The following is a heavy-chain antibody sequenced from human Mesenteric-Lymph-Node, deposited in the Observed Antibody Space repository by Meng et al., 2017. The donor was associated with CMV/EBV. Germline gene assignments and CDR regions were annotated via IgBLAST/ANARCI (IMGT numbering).Heavy chain of an antibody. CDR3: AKAIYCTNGVCYTGSWFDP. CDR1: GFTFSSYG. D-gene: IGHD2-8*01. Sequence: GGSLRLSCAASGFTFSSYGMHWVRQAPGKGLEWVAFIRYDGSNKYYADSVKGRFTISRDNSKNTLYLQMNSLRAEDTAVYYCAKAIYCTNGVCYTGSWFDPWGQGTLVTVSS. V-gene: IGHV3-30*02. CDR2: IRYDGSNK. J-gene: IGHJ5*02.